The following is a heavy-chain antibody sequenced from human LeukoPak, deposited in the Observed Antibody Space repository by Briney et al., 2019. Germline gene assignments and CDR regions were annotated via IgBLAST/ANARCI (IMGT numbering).Heavy chain of an antibody. Sequence: SETLSLACTVSGGSISTYYWSWIRQPPGKGLEWIGYIYYSGNTNYNPSLKSRVSISVDPSKNQFSLRLNSVTASDTAVYYCARVGSWNFDLWGRGTLVTVSS. V-gene: IGHV4-59*12. D-gene: IGHD1-26*01. CDR2: IYYSGNT. J-gene: IGHJ2*01. CDR3: ARVGSWNFDL. CDR1: GGSISTYY.